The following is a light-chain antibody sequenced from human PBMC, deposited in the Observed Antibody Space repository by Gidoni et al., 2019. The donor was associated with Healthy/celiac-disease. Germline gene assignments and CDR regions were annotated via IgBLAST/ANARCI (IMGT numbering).Light chain of an antibody. Sequence: EIVMTQSPATLSVSPGERATLSCRASQSVSSNLAWYQQKPGQAPRLLIYGASTRATGIPARFSGSGSGTEFTLTISGLQSADFAVYYCQQYNNWPPWTFXQXTKVEIK. J-gene: IGKJ1*01. CDR1: QSVSSN. CDR2: GAS. V-gene: IGKV3-15*01. CDR3: QQYNNWPPWT.